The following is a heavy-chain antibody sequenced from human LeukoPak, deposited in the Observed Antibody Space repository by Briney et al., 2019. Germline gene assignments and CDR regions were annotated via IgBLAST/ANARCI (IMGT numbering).Heavy chain of an antibody. CDR3: AREIYGSGSLNAFDI. J-gene: IGHJ3*02. CDR2: INPNSGGT. V-gene: IGHV1-2*02. Sequence: ASVKVSRKASGDTFTGYYMHWVRQAPGQGLEWMGWINPNSGGTNYAQKFQGRATMTRDTSISTAYMELSRLRSDDTAVYYCAREIYGSGSLNAFDIWGQGTMVGVSS. CDR1: GDTFTGYY. D-gene: IGHD3-10*01.